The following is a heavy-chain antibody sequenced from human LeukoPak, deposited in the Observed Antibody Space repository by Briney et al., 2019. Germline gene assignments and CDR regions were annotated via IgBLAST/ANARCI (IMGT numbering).Heavy chain of an antibody. V-gene: IGHV3-48*02. J-gene: IGHJ4*02. Sequence: GGSLRLSCAASGFTFSIYSMNWVRQAPGEGLECVSYISSSSSTIYYADSVKGRFTIYRDNAKNSLYLQMNSLRDEDTAVYYCARDSIISRGIAVAGIFDYWGQGTLVTVSS. CDR1: GFTFSIYS. D-gene: IGHD6-19*01. CDR2: ISSSSSTI. CDR3: ARDSIISRGIAVAGIFDY.